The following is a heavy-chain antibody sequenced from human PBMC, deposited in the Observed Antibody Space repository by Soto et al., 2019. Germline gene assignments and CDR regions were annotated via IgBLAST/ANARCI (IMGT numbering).Heavy chain of an antibody. V-gene: IGHV1-18*01. CDR2: ISAYNGNT. CDR3: ARGSYDFWSGYSYYYYGMDV. Sequence: ASVKFYCKASGYTFTSYGISWVRQAPGQGLEWMGWISAYNGNTNYAQKLQGRVTMTTDTSTSTAYMELRSLRSDDTAVYYCARGSYDFWSGYSYYYYGMDVWGQGTTVTVSS. J-gene: IGHJ6*02. CDR1: GYTFTSYG. D-gene: IGHD3-3*01.